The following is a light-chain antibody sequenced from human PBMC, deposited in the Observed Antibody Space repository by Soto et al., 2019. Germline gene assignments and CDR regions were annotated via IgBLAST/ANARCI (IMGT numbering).Light chain of an antibody. CDR2: LGS. CDR1: QSLLHSDGHSY. J-gene: IGKJ5*01. CDR3: MQALQAPRT. Sequence: EIVMTQSPLSLPVTPGEPASISCRSSQSLLHSDGHSYFDWYLQKPGQSPQLLIYLGSNRASGVPERFSGSGSGTDFTLKISRVEAEDVGVYYCMQALQAPRTFGQGTRLEIK. V-gene: IGKV2-28*01.